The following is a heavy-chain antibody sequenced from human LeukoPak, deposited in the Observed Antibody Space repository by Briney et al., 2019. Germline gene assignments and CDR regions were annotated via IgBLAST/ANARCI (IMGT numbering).Heavy chain of an antibody. D-gene: IGHD5-24*01. CDR1: GFIFSNYG. CDR2: IRFDGSTQ. J-gene: IGHJ4*02. Sequence: GGSLRLSCAASGFIFSNYGMHWVRHSPDKGLEWVTFIRFDGSTQYYADSVKGRFTISRDNSKDTLYLQMSSLRLEDTGVYYCAKEGGDGSPFDYWGQGISVTVSS. CDR3: AKEGGDGSPFDY. V-gene: IGHV3-30*02.